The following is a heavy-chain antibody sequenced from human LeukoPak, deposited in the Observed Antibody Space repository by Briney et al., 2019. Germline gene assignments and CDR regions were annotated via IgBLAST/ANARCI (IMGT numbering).Heavy chain of an antibody. CDR2: INHSGST. V-gene: IGHV4-34*01. CDR1: GGSFSGYY. Sequence: SETLSLTCAVYGGSFSGYYWSWIRQPPGKGLEWIGEINHSGSTNYNPSLKSRVTISVDTSKNQFSLKLSSVTAADTAVYYCARATTAGYSSGWSPIMYYFDYWGQGTLVTVSS. D-gene: IGHD6-19*01. J-gene: IGHJ4*02. CDR3: ARATTAGYSSGWSPIMYYFDY.